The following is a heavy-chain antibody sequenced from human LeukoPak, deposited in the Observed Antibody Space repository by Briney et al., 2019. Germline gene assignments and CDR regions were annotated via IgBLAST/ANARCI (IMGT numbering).Heavy chain of an antibody. D-gene: IGHD3-3*01. J-gene: IGHJ3*02. Sequence: ASVKVSCKASGGTFSSYAISWVRQAPGQGLEWMGGIIPIFGTANYAQKFQGRVTMTRDTSTSTVYMELSSLTSEDTAVYYCARGDHVRIYAESAFDIWGQGTMVTVSS. V-gene: IGHV1-69*05. CDR1: GGTFSSYA. CDR2: IIPIFGTA. CDR3: ARGDHVRIYAESAFDI.